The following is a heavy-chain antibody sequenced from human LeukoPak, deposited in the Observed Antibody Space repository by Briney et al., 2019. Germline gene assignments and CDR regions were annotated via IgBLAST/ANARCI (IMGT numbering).Heavy chain of an antibody. CDR2: INPNNGGT. V-gene: IGHV1-2*02. CDR3: ARDGNWNYHPFDP. J-gene: IGHJ5*02. CDR1: GYTFTGHY. Sequence: ASVKVSCKASGYTFTGHYMHWVRQAPGQGLEWMGWINPNNGGTNYAQKFQGRVTMTRDTSISTAYMELSRLRSDDTAVYYCARDGNWNYHPFDPWGQGTLVTVSS. D-gene: IGHD1-7*01.